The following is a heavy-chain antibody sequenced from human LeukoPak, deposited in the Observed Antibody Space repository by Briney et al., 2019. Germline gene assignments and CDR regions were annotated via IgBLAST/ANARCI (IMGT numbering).Heavy chain of an antibody. D-gene: IGHD3-22*01. J-gene: IGHJ4*02. Sequence: SETLSLTCAVSGYSISSGYYWGWIRQPPGKGLEWIGSIYHSGSTYYNPSLKSRVTISVDTSNNQFSLKLSSVTTADTAVYHCARHGLSGSGYSQFDYWGQGTLVTVSS. V-gene: IGHV4-38-2*01. CDR1: GYSISSGYY. CDR3: ARHGLSGSGYSQFDY. CDR2: IYHSGST.